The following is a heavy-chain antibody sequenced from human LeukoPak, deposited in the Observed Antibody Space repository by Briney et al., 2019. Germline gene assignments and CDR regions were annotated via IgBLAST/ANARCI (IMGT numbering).Heavy chain of an antibody. J-gene: IGHJ4*02. CDR2: ISAYNGNT. V-gene: IGHV1-18*04. D-gene: IGHD3-10*01. CDR1: GYTFTSYG. CDR3: ARVVTGLWFGESVDY. Sequence: GSVNVSCRASGYTFTSYGNSWVRQAPGQGLEGVGWISAYNGNTIYAQKLEGRVTMASDTSTSTADMGLRSLRSDDTAVYYCARVVTGLWFGESVDYWGQGALVTVSS.